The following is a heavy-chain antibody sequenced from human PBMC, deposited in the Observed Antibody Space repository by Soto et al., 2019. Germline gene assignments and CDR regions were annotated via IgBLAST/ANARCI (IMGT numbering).Heavy chain of an antibody. J-gene: IGHJ6*03. Sequence: EMQLGESGGGLVKPGGSLKLSCAVSGYAFEVAWMNWVRQAPGKGLEWVGRIKSKPDGGTTEYAGPVEGRFTISRDDSTSTLYLQMNSLRTEDTAVYYCTTGRRDYYGNSYMDLWGKGTTVTVSS. V-gene: IGHV3-15*01. CDR3: TTGRRDYYGNSYMDL. D-gene: IGHD3-22*01. CDR2: IKSKPDGGTT. CDR1: GYAFEVAW.